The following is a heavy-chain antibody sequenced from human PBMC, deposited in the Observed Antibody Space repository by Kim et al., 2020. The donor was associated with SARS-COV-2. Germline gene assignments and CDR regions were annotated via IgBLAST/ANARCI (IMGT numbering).Heavy chain of an antibody. D-gene: IGHD3-10*01. V-gene: IGHV1-69*13. Sequence: SVKVSCKASGGTFSSYAISWVRQAPGQGLEWMGGIIPIFGTANYAQKFQGRVTITADESTSTAYMELSSLRSEDTAVYYCARAGWAMVQGVTLNWFDPWGQGTLVTVSS. CDR1: GGTFSSYA. J-gene: IGHJ5*02. CDR3: ARAGWAMVQGVTLNWFDP. CDR2: IIPIFGTA.